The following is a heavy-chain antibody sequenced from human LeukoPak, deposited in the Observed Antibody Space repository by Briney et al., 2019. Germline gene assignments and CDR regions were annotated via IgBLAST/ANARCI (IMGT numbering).Heavy chain of an antibody. D-gene: IGHD3-16*01. J-gene: IGHJ4*02. CDR3: AKLRVGGLRGGSFEY. CDR1: GFTFSTYG. Sequence: QPGGSLRLSCAASGFTFSTYGMSWVRQAPGKGLEWVSGISGSGSSTYYTDLLKGRFTISRDNSKDTLYLQMTSLRAEDTAVYYCAKLRVGGLRGGSFEYWGQGALVTASS. CDR2: ISGSGSST. V-gene: IGHV3-23*01.